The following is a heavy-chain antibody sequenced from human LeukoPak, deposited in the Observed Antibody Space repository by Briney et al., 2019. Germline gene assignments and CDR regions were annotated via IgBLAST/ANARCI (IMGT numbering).Heavy chain of an antibody. Sequence: KSSETLSLTCAVYGGSFSGYYWSWIRQPPGKGLEWIGEINHSGSTNYNPSLKSRVTISVDTSKNQFSLKLSSVTAADTAVYYCARGPEGYCSSTSCYSFDYWGQGTLVTVSS. J-gene: IGHJ4*02. CDR1: GGSFSGYY. V-gene: IGHV4-34*01. CDR2: INHSGST. CDR3: ARGPEGYCSSTSCYSFDY. D-gene: IGHD2-2*01.